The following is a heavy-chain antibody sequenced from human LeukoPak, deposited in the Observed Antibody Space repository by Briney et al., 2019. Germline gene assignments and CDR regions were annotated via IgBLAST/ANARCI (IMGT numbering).Heavy chain of an antibody. CDR1: GGTFISYA. J-gene: IGHJ6*03. V-gene: IGHV1-69*05. CDR2: IIPIFGTA. D-gene: IGHD1-26*01. Sequence: ASVKVSCKASGGTFISYAISWVRQAPGQGLEWMGGIIPIFGTANYAQKFQGRVTITTDESTSTAYMELSSLRSEDTAVYYCVRGSSRYYYYYYMDVWGKGTTVTVSS. CDR3: VRGSSRYYYYYYMDV.